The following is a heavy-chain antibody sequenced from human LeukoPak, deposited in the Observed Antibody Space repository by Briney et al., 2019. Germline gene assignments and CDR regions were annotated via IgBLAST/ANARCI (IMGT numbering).Heavy chain of an antibody. D-gene: IGHD5-18*01. V-gene: IGHV5-51*01. CDR3: ARNRGYSYGYPFVNYYYYMDV. CDR2: IYPGDSDT. CDR1: GYSFTSYW. J-gene: IGHJ6*03. Sequence: GESLKISCKGSGYSFTSYWIGWVRQMPGKGLEWMGIIYPGDSDTRHSPSFQGQVTISADKSISTAYLQWSSLKASDTAMYYCARNRGYSYGYPFVNYYYYMDVWGKGTTVTVSS.